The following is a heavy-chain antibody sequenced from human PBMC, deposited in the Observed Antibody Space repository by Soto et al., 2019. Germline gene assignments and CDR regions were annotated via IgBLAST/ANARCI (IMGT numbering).Heavy chain of an antibody. J-gene: IGHJ4*02. D-gene: IGHD1-1*01. Sequence: ASVKVSCKASGYTFTSYDINWVRQATGQGLEWMGWMRPNSADTGYAQKFQGRVTMTRNTSISTAYMELSSLGSEDTAVYYSVRGGGLTGSDFDYWGQGTLVTVSS. V-gene: IGHV1-8*01. CDR2: MRPNSADT. CDR3: VRGGGLTGSDFDY. CDR1: GYTFTSYD.